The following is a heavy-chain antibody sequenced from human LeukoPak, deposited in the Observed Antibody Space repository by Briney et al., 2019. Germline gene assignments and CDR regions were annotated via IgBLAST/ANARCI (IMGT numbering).Heavy chain of an antibody. CDR2: ISPYNGNT. CDR1: GYTFTSFG. V-gene: IGHV1-18*01. CDR3: AKDDNSGWNY. D-gene: IGHD6-19*01. Sequence: ASVKVSCKASGYTFTSFGISWVRQAPGQGLEWMGWISPYNGNTNYAQKFQGRVTMTTDTSTSTAYMELRSLRSDDTAVYYCAKDDNSGWNYWGQGTLVTVSS. J-gene: IGHJ4*02.